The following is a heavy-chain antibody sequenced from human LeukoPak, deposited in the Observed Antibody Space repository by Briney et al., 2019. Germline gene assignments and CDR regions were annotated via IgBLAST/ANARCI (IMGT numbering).Heavy chain of an antibody. D-gene: IGHD3-16*01. J-gene: IGHJ4*02. CDR2: IKSDGSTT. CDR1: GFTFSNYW. Sequence: PGGSLRLSCAASGFTFSNYWMHWVRQAPGEGLEWVSRIKSDGSTTSYADSVKGRFTISRDNAKNTLYLQMNSLRAEDTALYYCVRDMDYDSYWGQGTLVTVSS. CDR3: VRDMDYDSY. V-gene: IGHV3-74*01.